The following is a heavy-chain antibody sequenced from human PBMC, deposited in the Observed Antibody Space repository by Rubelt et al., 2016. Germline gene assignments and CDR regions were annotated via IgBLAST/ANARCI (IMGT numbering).Heavy chain of an antibody. J-gene: IGHJ4*02. CDR2: INHSGST. CDR3: ARRGYYGDYDY. CDR1: GGSISSSSYY. V-gene: IGHV4-39*01. D-gene: IGHD4-17*01. Sequence: QLQLQESGPGLVKPSETLSLTCTVSGGSISSSSYYWGWIRQPPGKGLEWIGEINHSGSTNYNPSLRSRGTIYVDTSKNQFSLKLRSVTAADTAVYYCARRGYYGDYDYWGQGTLVTVSS.